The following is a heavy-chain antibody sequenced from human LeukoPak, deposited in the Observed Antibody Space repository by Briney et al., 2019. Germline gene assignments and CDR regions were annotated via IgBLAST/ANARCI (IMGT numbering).Heavy chain of an antibody. CDR1: GFIFSRYS. J-gene: IGHJ4*02. D-gene: IGHD1-26*01. CDR3: ARDGTSIVGSLDY. V-gene: IGHV3-21*04. CDR2: ISASSVYI. Sequence: PGGSLRLSCAASGFIFSRYSMNWVRQAPGKGLEWVSSISASSVYIYYADSVKGRFTISRDNAKNSLYLQMNSLRAEDTAVYYCARDGTSIVGSLDYWGQGTLVTVSS.